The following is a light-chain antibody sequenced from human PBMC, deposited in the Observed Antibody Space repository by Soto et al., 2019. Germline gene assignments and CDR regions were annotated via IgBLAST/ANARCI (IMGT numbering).Light chain of an antibody. CDR1: TGAVTSGHY. J-gene: IGLJ2*01. V-gene: IGLV7-46*01. CDR2: DTS. Sequence: QAVVTQEPSLTVSPGGTVTLTCGSSTGAVTSGHYPYWFQQKPGQAPRTLIYDTSNKPSWTPARFSGSLLGGKAALTLSGAQPEDEAEYYCLLSYGVRPVFGGGTKVTVL. CDR3: LLSYGVRPV.